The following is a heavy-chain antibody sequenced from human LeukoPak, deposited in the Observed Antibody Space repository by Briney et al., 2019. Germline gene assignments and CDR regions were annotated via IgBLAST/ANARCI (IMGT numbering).Heavy chain of an antibody. V-gene: IGHV3-30*18. CDR1: GFTFSSYG. J-gene: IGHJ4*02. Sequence: PGGSLRLSCAASGFTFSSYGMSWVRQAPGKGLEWVTLISYDGSNKYYADSVKGRFTISRDNSKNTLYLQMNSLRAEDTAVYYCAKDYRPHDFWSGLVDYWGQGTLVTVSS. D-gene: IGHD3-3*01. CDR2: ISYDGSNK. CDR3: AKDYRPHDFWSGLVDY.